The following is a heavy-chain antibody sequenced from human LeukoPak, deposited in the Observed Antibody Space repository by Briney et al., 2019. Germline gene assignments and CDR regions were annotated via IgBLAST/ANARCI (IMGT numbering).Heavy chain of an antibody. CDR2: IWYDGSNK. CDR1: GFTFRNHG. Sequence: GGSLRLSCAASGFTFRNHGMHWVRQAPGKGLEWVAVIWYDGSNKYYADSVKGRFTFSRDNSKNTLSLQMDSLRAEDTALYYCARDRGSYYIDFWGQGTPVTVSS. D-gene: IGHD1-1*01. V-gene: IGHV3-33*01. CDR3: ARDRGSYYIDF. J-gene: IGHJ4*02.